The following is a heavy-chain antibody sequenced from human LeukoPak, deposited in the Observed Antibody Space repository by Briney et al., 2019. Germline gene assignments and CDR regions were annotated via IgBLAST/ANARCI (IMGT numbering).Heavy chain of an antibody. J-gene: IGHJ3*02. D-gene: IGHD1-26*01. CDR3: AAIVGATNDAFDI. V-gene: IGHV1-69*04. Sequence: SVKISCKASGGTFSSYAISWVRQAPGQGLEWMGRIIPILGIANYAQKFQGRVTITADKSTSTAYMELSSLRSEDTAVYYCAAIVGATNDAFDIWGQGTMVTVSS. CDR1: GGTFSSYA. CDR2: IIPILGIA.